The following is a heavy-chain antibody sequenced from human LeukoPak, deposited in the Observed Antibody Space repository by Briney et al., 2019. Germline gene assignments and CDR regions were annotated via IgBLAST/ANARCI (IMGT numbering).Heavy chain of an antibody. CDR2: IHYSGSP. CDR1: DGSVTSGSYY. V-gene: IGHV4-61*01. D-gene: IGHD3-9*01. CDR3: ARAMSGGYDILTGYYIDY. J-gene: IGHJ4*02. Sequence: SETLSLTCTVSDGSVTSGSYYWSWIRQPPGKGLEWMGYIHYSGSPKYNPSLKSRVVISAATSKNQFSLKLSSVTAADTAVYYCARAMSGGYDILTGYYIDYWGQGTLVTVSS.